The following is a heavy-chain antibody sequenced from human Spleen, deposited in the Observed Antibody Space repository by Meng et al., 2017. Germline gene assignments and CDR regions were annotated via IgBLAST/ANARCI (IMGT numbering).Heavy chain of an antibody. D-gene: IGHD6-19*01. J-gene: IGHJ5*02. CDR2: INHSGST. CDR3: ARGDSGWYTGWDWFDP. CDR1: GWSFSSYY. V-gene: IGHV4-34*01. Sequence: QVRLQQWGGGLLKPSETLSLTVAFYGWSFSSYYWSLIRQPPGKGLEWIGEINHSGSTNYNPSLKSLVTISVDTSKNQFSLKLSSVTAADTAVYYCARGDSGWYTGWDWFDPWGQGTLVTVSS.